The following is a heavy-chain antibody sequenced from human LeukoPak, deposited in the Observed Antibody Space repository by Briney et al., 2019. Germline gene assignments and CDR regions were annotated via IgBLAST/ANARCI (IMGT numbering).Heavy chain of an antibody. V-gene: IGHV1-58*01. D-gene: IGHD1-26*01. CDR2: IVVGSGNT. CDR3: AADRWYSGELYAFDI. CDR1: GFTFTSSA. J-gene: IGHJ3*02. Sequence: SVKVSCKASGFTFTSSAVQWVRQARGQRLVWIGWIVVGSGNTNYAQKFQERVTITRDMSTSTAYMELSSLRSEDTAVYYCAADRWYSGELYAFDIWGQGTMVTVSS.